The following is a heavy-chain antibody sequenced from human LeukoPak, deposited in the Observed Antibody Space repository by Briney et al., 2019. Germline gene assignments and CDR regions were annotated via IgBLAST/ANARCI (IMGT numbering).Heavy chain of an antibody. CDR1: GFTFSSYS. Sequence: PGGSLTLSCAASGFTFSSYSMNWVRQAPGQGLEWVSYISSSSSTIYYADSVKGRFTISRDNAKNSLYLQMNSLRAEDTAVYYCARDLGRGHSSTCSYWGQGTLVTVSS. V-gene: IGHV3-48*01. J-gene: IGHJ4*02. CDR3: ARDLGRGHSSTCSY. D-gene: IGHD2-2*01. CDR2: ISSSSSTI.